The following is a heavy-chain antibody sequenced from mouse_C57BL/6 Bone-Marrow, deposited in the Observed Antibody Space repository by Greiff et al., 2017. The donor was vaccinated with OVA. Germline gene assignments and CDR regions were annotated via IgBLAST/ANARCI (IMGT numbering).Heavy chain of an antibody. CDR2: INPSSGYT. J-gene: IGHJ4*01. CDR1: GYTFTSYW. V-gene: IGHV1-7*01. CDR3: APGSSGYAMDY. Sequence: VHLVESGAELAKPGASVKLSCKASGYTFTSYWMHWVKQRPGQGLEWIGYINPSSGYTKYNQKFKDKATLTADKSSSTAYMQLSSLTYEDSAVYYCAPGSSGYAMDYWGQGTSVTVSS. D-gene: IGHD3-2*02.